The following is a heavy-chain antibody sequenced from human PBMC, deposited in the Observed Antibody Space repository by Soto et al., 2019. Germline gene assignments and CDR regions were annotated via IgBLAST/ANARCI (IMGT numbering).Heavy chain of an antibody. CDR1: GGTFSSYA. CDR2: IIPIFGTA. D-gene: IGHD2-2*03. Sequence: QVQLVQSGAEVMKPGSSVKVSCKASGGTFSSYAISWVRQAPGKGLEWMGGIIPIFGTANYAKKFQGRVPITADKSTSTAYMELSSLRSADTAVYDCARRPGYWSSTSCRYYYYGIDVWGQGTTVNVSS. J-gene: IGHJ6*02. V-gene: IGHV1-69*06. CDR3: ARRPGYWSSTSCRYYYYGIDV.